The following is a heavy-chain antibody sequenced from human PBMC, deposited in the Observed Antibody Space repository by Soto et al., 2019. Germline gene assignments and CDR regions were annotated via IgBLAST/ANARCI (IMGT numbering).Heavy chain of an antibody. CDR2: IYSGGST. Sequence: EVQLVESGGGLVQPGGSLRLSCAASGFTVSSNYMSWVRQAPGKGLEWVSVIYSGGSTYYADSVKGRFTISRDNSKNTLYLQMNSLRAEDTAVYCCAKREGYSSGWAFDYWGQGTLVTVSS. D-gene: IGHD6-19*01. CDR3: AKREGYSSGWAFDY. J-gene: IGHJ4*02. V-gene: IGHV3-66*01. CDR1: GFTVSSNY.